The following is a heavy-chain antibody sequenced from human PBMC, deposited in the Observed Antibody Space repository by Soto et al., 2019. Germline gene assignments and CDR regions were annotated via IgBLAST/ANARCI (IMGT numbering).Heavy chain of an antibody. D-gene: IGHD2-2*01. CDR3: ARLGGYCSSTSCYGYYGMDV. Sequence: QLQLQESGPGLVKPSETLSLTCTVSGGSISSGPYSWGWIRQPPGEGLEGIGTFYYSESTYYNPSLESRGTISVDTSKNQFSLKVSSVTVADTAVYYCARLGGYCSSTSCYGYYGMDVWGQGTTVTVSS. CDR2: FYYSEST. V-gene: IGHV4-39*01. CDR1: GGSISSGPYS. J-gene: IGHJ6*02.